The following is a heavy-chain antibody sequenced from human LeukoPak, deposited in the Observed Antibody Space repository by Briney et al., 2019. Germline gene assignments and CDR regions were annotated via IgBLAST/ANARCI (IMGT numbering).Heavy chain of an antibody. CDR1: GFTVSNNY. D-gene: IGHD5/OR15-5a*01. Sequence: PGGSLRLSCAASGFTVSNNYMSWVRQAPGKGLEWVSVIYSGGTTFYADPVKGRFTISRDDSQNTLYLQMNSLRAEDTAVYYCARASRLGLAGMFDYWGQGTLVTVSS. V-gene: IGHV3-66*01. CDR2: IYSGGTT. CDR3: ARASRLGLAGMFDY. J-gene: IGHJ4*02.